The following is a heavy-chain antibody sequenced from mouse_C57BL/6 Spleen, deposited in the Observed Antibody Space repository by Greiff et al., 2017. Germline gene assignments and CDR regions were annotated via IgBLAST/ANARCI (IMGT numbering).Heavy chain of an antibody. CDR1: GYTFTSYW. V-gene: IGHV1-69*01. CDR3: ARSGLYYGSSYGYFDG. J-gene: IGHJ1*03. D-gene: IGHD1-1*01. Sequence: QVQLQQPGAELVMPGASVKLSCKASGYTFTSYWMHWVKQRPGQGLEWIGEIDPSDSYTNYNQKFKGKSTLTVDKSSSTAYMQLSSLTSEDSAVYYCARSGLYYGSSYGYFDGWGTGTTVTVSS. CDR2: IDPSDSYT.